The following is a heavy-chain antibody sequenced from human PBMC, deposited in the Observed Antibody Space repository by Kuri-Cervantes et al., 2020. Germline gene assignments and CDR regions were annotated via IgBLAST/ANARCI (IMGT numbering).Heavy chain of an antibody. J-gene: IGHJ4*02. D-gene: IGHD1-26*01. CDR3: ASPTWGQIF. Sequence: GESLKISCAASGFTFSSYAMHWVRQAPGKGLEWVAVIAYDGSDDYYADSVKGRFTISRDNSKNTLYLQMNSLRPEDTAVYYCASPTWGQIFWGQGTLVTVSS. CDR1: GFTFSSYA. CDR2: IAYDGSDD. V-gene: IGHV3-30-3*01.